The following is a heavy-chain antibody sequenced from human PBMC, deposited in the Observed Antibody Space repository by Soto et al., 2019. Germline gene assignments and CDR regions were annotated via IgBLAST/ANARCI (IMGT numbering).Heavy chain of an antibody. V-gene: IGHV1-8*01. Sequence: QVQLVQSGAEVKKPGASVKVSCKASGYTFTSYDINWVRQATGQGLEWMGWMNPNSGNTGYAQKFQGRVTMTRNTPISTAYMELSSLRSEDTAVYYCARGILDYDFWSGYPDPWGQGTLVTVSS. CDR1: GYTFTSYD. D-gene: IGHD3-3*01. CDR2: MNPNSGNT. CDR3: ARGILDYDFWSGYPDP. J-gene: IGHJ5*02.